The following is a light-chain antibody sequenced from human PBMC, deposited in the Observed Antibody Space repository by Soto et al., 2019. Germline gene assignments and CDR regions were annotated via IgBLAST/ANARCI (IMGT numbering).Light chain of an antibody. CDR2: AAS. J-gene: IGKJ2*01. CDR1: QSVSNN. V-gene: IGKV3-20*01. CDR3: QQYSNAPVT. Sequence: EIVLTQSPGTLSLSPGERATLSCWASQSVSNNLVWYQQKPGQAPRLLISAASSRATGIPDRFSGSGSGTDFTLNISRLEPEDFAVYYCQQYSNAPVTFGQGTKVEIK.